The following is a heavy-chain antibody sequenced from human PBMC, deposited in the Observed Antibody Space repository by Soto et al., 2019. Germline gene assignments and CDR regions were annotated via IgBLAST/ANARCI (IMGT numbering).Heavy chain of an antibody. CDR2: IYYRSKWFH. V-gene: IGHV6-1*01. CDR3: ARVHCSAGTCLDGLDF. J-gene: IGHJ6*02. CDR1: GDSVSSNGAC. Sequence: PSQTLSLTCVISGDSVSSNGACWNWIRQSPSRGLQWLGRIYYRSKWFHDYGASVESRMAINPDTSRNQFSLQLNYVTPEDTAVYYCARVHCSAGTCLDGLDFWGQGTTVTVSS. D-gene: IGHD2-15*01.